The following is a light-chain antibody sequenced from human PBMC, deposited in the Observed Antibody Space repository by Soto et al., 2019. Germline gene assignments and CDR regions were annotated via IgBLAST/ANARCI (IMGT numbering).Light chain of an antibody. Sequence: EMVLTQSPGTLSLSPGERSTLSCRASQTFSNSFLSWFQHIPCQAPRLLIYGAYMRATGTADRFSGSASAKDSPLTISRLAPEDFAVYYRQQCGSSSTFGQGTRLEIK. V-gene: IGKV3-20*01. J-gene: IGKJ5*01. CDR1: QTFSNSF. CDR3: QQCGSSST. CDR2: GAY.